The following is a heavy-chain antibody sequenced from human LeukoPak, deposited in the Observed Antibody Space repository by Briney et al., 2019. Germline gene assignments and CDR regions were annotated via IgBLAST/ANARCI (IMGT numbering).Heavy chain of an antibody. CDR2: ISGSGGST. V-gene: IGHV3-23*01. CDR3: GKDASPLYYYYGMDV. Sequence: GGSLRLSCAASGFTFSSYAMSWVRQAPGKGLEWVSAISGSGGSTYYADSVKGRFTISRDNSKNALYLQMNSLRAEDTAVYCCGKDASPLYYYYGMDVWGQGTTVTVSS. CDR1: GFTFSSYA. J-gene: IGHJ6*02.